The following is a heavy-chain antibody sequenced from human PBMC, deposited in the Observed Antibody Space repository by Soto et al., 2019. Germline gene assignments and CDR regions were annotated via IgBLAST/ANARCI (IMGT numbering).Heavy chain of an antibody. CDR3: ARGVGAARPTLSHYYYMDV. V-gene: IGHV1-8*01. CDR1: GYTFTNYD. Sequence: QVQLVQSGAEVKKTGASVKVSCKASGYTFTNYDISWVRQAAGQGLEWMGWSNPNSGNTGYAQEFLGRVTITTNTAASTAYMERSSLKSEDTAVYYCARGVGAARPTLSHYYYMDVWGKGPTVTVSS. CDR2: SNPNSGNT. J-gene: IGHJ6*03. D-gene: IGHD6-6*01.